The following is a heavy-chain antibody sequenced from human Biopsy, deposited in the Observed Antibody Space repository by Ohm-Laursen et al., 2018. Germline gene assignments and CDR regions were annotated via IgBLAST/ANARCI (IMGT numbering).Heavy chain of an antibody. CDR1: GGSISNNNYY. Sequence: SETLSLTCTVSGGSISNNNYYWGWIRQPPGKGLEGIGSIFYRGSTHYKPSLKSRVNISVDTSKNQFSRKLNSVTAADTAVYYCARDYDTSGYYYVSWGQGTLVTVSS. J-gene: IGHJ5*02. D-gene: IGHD3-22*01. V-gene: IGHV4-39*01. CDR3: ARDYDTSGYYYVS. CDR2: IFYRGST.